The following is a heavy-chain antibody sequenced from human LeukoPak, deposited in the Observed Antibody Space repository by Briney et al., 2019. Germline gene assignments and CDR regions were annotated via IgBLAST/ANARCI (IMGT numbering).Heavy chain of an antibody. CDR2: ISFDESNQ. Sequence: GGSLRLSCAASGFTFSSYGMHWVRQAPGKGLEWVSIISFDESNQYYADSVKGRFTISRDNSKNTMYLQMTNLRAEDTAIYYCARDWRKGNFDYWGQGTLVTVSS. CDR1: GFTFSSYG. J-gene: IGHJ4*02. D-gene: IGHD3-3*01. V-gene: IGHV3-30*19. CDR3: ARDWRKGNFDY.